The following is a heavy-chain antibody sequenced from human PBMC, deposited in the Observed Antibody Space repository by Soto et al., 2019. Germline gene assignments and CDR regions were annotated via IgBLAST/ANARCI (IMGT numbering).Heavy chain of an antibody. J-gene: IGHJ6*02. CDR2: ISAYNGNT. V-gene: IGHV1-18*01. CDR3: ARDWSFTTYCSSTSCYRGEYYYYGMDV. Sequence: GASVKVSCKASGYTFTSYGISWVRQAPGQGLEWMGWISAYNGNTNYAQKLQGRVTMTTDTSTSTAYMELRSLRSDDTAVYYCARDWSFTTYCSSTSCYRGEYYYYGMDVWGQGTTVTVSS. CDR1: GYTFTSYG. D-gene: IGHD2-2*02.